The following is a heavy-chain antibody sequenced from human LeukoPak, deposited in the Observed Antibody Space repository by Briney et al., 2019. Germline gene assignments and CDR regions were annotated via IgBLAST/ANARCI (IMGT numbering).Heavy chain of an antibody. CDR1: GYTFTSYG. D-gene: IGHD2-21*01. V-gene: IGHV1-18*01. Sequence: ASVNVSCKASGYTFTSYGISWVRQAPGQGLEWMGWISAYNGNTSYAQKFQGRVTMTRDTSTSTVYMELSSLRSEDTAVYYCARNVLGHCGGDCYSYFDLWGRGTLVTVSS. CDR3: ARNVLGHCGGDCYSYFDL. J-gene: IGHJ2*01. CDR2: ISAYNGNT.